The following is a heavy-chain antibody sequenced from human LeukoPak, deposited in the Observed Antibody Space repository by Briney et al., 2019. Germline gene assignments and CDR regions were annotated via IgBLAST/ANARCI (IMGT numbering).Heavy chain of an antibody. CDR2: INSDGSST. Sequence: GGSLRLSCAASGFTFSSYWMHWVRQAPGKGLVWVSRINSDGSSTTYADSVKGRFTISRDNAKNTLYLQMNSLRAEDTAVYYYARESGSGSQIDYWGQGTLVTVSS. D-gene: IGHD3-10*01. CDR3: ARESGSGSQIDY. V-gene: IGHV3-74*03. CDR1: GFTFSSYW. J-gene: IGHJ4*02.